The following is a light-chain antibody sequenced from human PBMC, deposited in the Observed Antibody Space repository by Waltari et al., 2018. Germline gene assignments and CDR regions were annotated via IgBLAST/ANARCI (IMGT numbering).Light chain of an antibody. CDR3: QQYDNFPIT. V-gene: IGKV1-33*01. CDR2: DSS. CDR1: QDISIR. Sequence: DIQMTQSPSSLSASVGDRVTLTCQASQDISIRLNWFQQRAGKAPNLLIYDSSNLETGVPSRFSGSGSGTDFTFTISSLQPEDIATYYCQQYDNFPITFGQGTRLEI. J-gene: IGKJ5*01.